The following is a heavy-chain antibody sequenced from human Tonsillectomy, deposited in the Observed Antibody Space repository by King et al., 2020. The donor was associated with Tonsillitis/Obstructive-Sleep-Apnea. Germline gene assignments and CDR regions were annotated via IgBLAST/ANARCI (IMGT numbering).Heavy chain of an antibody. J-gene: IGHJ2*01. D-gene: IGHD1-26*01. V-gene: IGHV4-4*02. CDR3: ARDCQDRGSYRQNWYFDL. Sequence: QLQESGPGLVKPSETLSLTCAVSGGSISSSNWWSWVRQPPGKGLEWIGEIYHSGSTKYNPSLKSRVTISVDKSKNQFSLKLSSVTAADTAGDYCARDCQDRGSYRQNWYFDLWGRGTLVTVSS. CDR2: IYHSGST. CDR1: GGSISSSNW.